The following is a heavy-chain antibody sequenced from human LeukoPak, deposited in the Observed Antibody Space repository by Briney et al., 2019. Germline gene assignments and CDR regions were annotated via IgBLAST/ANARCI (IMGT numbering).Heavy chain of an antibody. V-gene: IGHV4-59*01. Sequence: PSETLSLTCTVSGGSISSYYWSWIRQPPGKGLEWIGYIYYSGSTNYNPSLKSRATISVDTSKNQFSLKLSSVTAADTAVYYCARGQLERRSAYYYYYMDVWGKGTTVTISS. CDR1: GGSISSYY. D-gene: IGHD1-1*01. CDR2: IYYSGST. CDR3: ARGQLERRSAYYYYYMDV. J-gene: IGHJ6*03.